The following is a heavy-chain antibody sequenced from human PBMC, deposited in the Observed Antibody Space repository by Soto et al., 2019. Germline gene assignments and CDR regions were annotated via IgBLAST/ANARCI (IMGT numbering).Heavy chain of an antibody. V-gene: IGHV4-31*03. D-gene: IGHD3-10*01. Sequence: PSETLSLTCTVSGGSISSGGYYWSWIRQHPGKGLEWIGYIYYSGSTYYNPSLKSRVTISVDTSKNQFSLKLSSVTAADTAVYYCASGGSGSYYNVRPHNWFDPWGQGTLVTVSS. CDR1: GGSISSGGYY. CDR2: IYYSGST. J-gene: IGHJ5*02. CDR3: ASGGSGSYYNVRPHNWFDP.